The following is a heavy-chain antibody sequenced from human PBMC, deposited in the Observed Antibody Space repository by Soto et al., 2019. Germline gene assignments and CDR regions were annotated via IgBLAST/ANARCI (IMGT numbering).Heavy chain of an antibody. CDR2: ISGSGGST. Sequence: EVQLLESGGGLVQPGGSLRLSCAASGFTFSSYAMSWVRQAPGKGLEWVLAISGSGGSTYYADSVQGRFTISIDNSNHTLYLQMNSLRAEDTAVYYCAKDLSPRTRNLGYCSGGSCSIDYWGQGTLVTVSS. CDR3: AKDLSPRTRNLGYCSGGSCSIDY. CDR1: GFTFSSYA. J-gene: IGHJ4*02. D-gene: IGHD2-15*01. V-gene: IGHV3-23*01.